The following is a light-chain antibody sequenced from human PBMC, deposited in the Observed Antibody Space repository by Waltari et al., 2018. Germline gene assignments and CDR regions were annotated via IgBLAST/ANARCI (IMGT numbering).Light chain of an antibody. CDR3: SSYTDTKTYV. CDR1: RSAVGAYNH. J-gene: IGLJ1*01. Sequence: QSALTQPASVSGSPGQSITISCTGTRSAVGAYNHVSWFRQYPGKAPELIIYDVYNRPFGVSSRFSGSKSGNTASLTISGLQAGDEGDYYCSSYTDTKTYVFGSGTTVSVV. CDR2: DVY. V-gene: IGLV2-14*01.